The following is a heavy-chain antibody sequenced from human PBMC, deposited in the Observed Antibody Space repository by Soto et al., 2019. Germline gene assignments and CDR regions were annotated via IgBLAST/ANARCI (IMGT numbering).Heavy chain of an antibody. CDR1: GYSFTSYW. D-gene: IGHD2-2*01. V-gene: IGHV5-51*01. Sequence: GESLKISCKGSGYSFTSYWIGWVRQMPGKGLEWMGIIYPGDSDTRYSPSFQGQVTISADRSISTAYLQWSSLKASDTAMYYCARHFRIRYCSSTSCHYYYYGMDVWGQGTTVTVSS. J-gene: IGHJ6*02. CDR2: IYPGDSDT. CDR3: ARHFRIRYCSSTSCHYYYYGMDV.